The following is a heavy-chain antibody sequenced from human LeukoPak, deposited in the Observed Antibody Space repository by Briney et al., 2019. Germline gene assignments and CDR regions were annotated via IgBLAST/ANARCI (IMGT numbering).Heavy chain of an antibody. CDR3: AKRAVAGTSGFDD. J-gene: IGHJ4*02. D-gene: IGHD6-19*01. CDR1: GFTFSNYA. V-gene: IGHV3-23*01. Sequence: PGGSLRLSCAASGFTFSNYAMSWVRQAPGKGLEWVSGISGSGGNTYYADSVEGRFTISRDNSKNTLYLQMNSLRAEDTAVYYCAKRAVAGTSGFDDWGQGTLVTVSS. CDR2: ISGSGGNT.